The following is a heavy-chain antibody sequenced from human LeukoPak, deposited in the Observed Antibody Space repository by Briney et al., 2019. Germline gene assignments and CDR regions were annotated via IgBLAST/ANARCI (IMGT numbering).Heavy chain of an antibody. D-gene: IGHD3-22*01. CDR3: AKDYYYDSSGYRPTDY. V-gene: IGHV3-23*01. J-gene: IGHJ4*02. Sequence: GGSLRLSCAASGFTFSSYAMSWVRQAPGKGLEWVSAISGSGGSTYYADSVKGRFTISRDNSKNTLYLQMNSLRAEDTAVYYCAKDYYYDSSGYRPTDYWGQGTLVTVSS. CDR2: ISGSGGST. CDR1: GFTFSSYA.